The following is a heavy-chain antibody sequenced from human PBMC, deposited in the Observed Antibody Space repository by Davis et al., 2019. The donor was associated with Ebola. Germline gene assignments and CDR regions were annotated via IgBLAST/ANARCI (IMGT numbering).Heavy chain of an antibody. V-gene: IGHV4-34*01. D-gene: IGHD2-2*01. CDR3: ARGGVPAAAIRPYYYGMDV. J-gene: IGHJ6*02. CDR2: INHSGST. CDR1: GGSFSGYY. Sequence: MPAGSLRLSCAVYGGSFSGYYWSWIRQPPGKGLEWIGEINHSGSTNYNPSLKSRVTISVDTSKNQFSLKLSSVTAADTAVYYCARGGVPAAAIRPYYYGMDVWGQGTTVTVSS.